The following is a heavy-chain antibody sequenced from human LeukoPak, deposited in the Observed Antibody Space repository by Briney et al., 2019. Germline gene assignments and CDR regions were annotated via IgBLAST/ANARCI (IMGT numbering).Heavy chain of an antibody. CDR3: AKETGVNWFDP. Sequence: GGSLRLSCAASGFTFDDYAMHWVRQAPGKGLEWVAVISYDGSNKYYADSVKGRFTISRDNSKNTLYLQMNSLRAEDTAVYYCAKETGVNWFDPWGQGTLVTVSS. V-gene: IGHV3-30*18. CDR1: GFTFDDYA. J-gene: IGHJ5*02. CDR2: ISYDGSNK. D-gene: IGHD7-27*01.